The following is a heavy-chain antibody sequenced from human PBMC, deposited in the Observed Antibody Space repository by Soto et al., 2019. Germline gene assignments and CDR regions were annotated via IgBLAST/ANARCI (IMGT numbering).Heavy chain of an antibody. V-gene: IGHV3-30*03. Sequence: GGSLRLSCAASGFTFSSYGMHWVRQAPGKGLEWVALISYDGSNKYYADSVKGRFTISRDNSKNTLYLQMNSLKTEDTAVYYCTTEHIYGNGLCFDFWGLGTLVTVSS. CDR1: GFTFSSYG. CDR3: TTEHIYGNGLCFDF. CDR2: ISYDGSNK. J-gene: IGHJ4*02. D-gene: IGHD3-10*01.